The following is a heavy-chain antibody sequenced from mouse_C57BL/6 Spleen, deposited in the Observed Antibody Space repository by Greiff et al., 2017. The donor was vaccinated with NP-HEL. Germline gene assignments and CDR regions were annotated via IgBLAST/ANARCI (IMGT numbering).Heavy chain of an antibody. V-gene: IGHV5-4*03. D-gene: IGHD4-1*01. CDR1: GFTFSSYA. CDR2: ISDGGSYT. J-gene: IGHJ2*01. CDR3: ARGGLTGTFDY. Sequence: EVMLVESGGGLVKPGGSLKLSCAASGFTFSSYAMSWVRQTPEKRLEWVATISDGGSYTYYPDNVKGRFTISRDNAKNNLYLQMSHLKSEDTAMYYCARGGLTGTFDYWGQGTTLTVSS.